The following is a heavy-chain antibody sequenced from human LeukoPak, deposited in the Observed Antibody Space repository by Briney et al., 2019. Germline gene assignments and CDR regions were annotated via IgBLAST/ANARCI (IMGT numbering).Heavy chain of an antibody. V-gene: IGHV3-21*01. Sequence: PGGSLRLSCAASGFTFNTFWMSWVRQTPGKGLEWVSSISSSSSYIYYADSVKGRFTISRDNAKNSLYLQMNSLRAEDTAVYYCARDRGYYDSSGSIDYWGQGTLVTVSS. J-gene: IGHJ4*02. CDR2: ISSSSSYI. CDR1: GFTFNTFW. D-gene: IGHD3-22*01. CDR3: ARDRGYYDSSGSIDY.